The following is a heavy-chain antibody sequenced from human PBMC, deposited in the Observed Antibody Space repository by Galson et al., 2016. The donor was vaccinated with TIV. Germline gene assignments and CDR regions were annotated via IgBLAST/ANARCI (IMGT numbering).Heavy chain of an antibody. J-gene: IGHJ4*02. V-gene: IGHV1-46*01. CDR2: IDPLGGGT. CDR3: ATFSGARGPFDY. D-gene: IGHD2-15*01. Sequence: SVKVSCKASGYTLSHYYMHWVRQAPGQGLECVGVIDPLGGGTTYAPQFQGRVTMTRDTSTSTVYMELTSLKSDDTAVLYCATFSGARGPFDYWGQGTLVAVSS. CDR1: GYTLSHYY.